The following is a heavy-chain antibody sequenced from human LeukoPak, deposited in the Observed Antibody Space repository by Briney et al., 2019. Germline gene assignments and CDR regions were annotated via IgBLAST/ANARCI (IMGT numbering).Heavy chain of an antibody. CDR3: AGGWLRSSMTY. J-gene: IGHJ4*02. CDR2: ISGSGGST. Sequence: GGSLRLSCAASGFTFSSYAMSWVRQAPGKGLEWVPAISGSGGSTYYADSVKGRFTISRDNSKNTLYLQMNSLRAEDTAVYYCAGGWLRSSMTYWGQGTLVTVSS. CDR1: GFTFSSYA. D-gene: IGHD5-12*01. V-gene: IGHV3-23*01.